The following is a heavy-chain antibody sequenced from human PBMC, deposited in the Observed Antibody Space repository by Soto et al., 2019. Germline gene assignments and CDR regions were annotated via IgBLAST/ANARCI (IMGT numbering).Heavy chain of an antibody. CDR3: ARWGQWLVSDAFDI. J-gene: IGHJ3*02. V-gene: IGHV1-3*01. Sequence: ASVKVSCKAPGYTSTSYAMHWVRQAPGQRLEWMGWINAGNGNTKYSQKFQGRVTITRDTSASTAYMELSSLRSEDTAVYYCARWGQWLVSDAFDIWGQGTMVTVSS. D-gene: IGHD6-19*01. CDR2: INAGNGNT. CDR1: GYTSTSYA.